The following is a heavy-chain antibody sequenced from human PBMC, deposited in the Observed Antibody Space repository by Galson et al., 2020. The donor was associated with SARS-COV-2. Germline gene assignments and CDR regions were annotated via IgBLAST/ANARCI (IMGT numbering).Heavy chain of an antibody. V-gene: IGHV4-59*01. D-gene: IGHD2-21*01. CDR2: ISHIGTT. CDR3: ARLTGFYSPFWSCDL. J-gene: IGHJ2*01. Sequence: SETLSLTCTVSGGSIGSYFWTWIRQPPGKGLEWIGYISHIGTTNYNPSLRSRVAVSIDTPRNQVSLKLTSVTAADTAVYYCARLTGFYSPFWSCDLWGRGTLVTVSS. CDR1: GGSIGSYF.